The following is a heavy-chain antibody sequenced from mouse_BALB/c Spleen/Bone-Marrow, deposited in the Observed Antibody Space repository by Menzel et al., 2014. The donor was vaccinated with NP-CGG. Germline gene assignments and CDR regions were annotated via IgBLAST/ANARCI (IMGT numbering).Heavy chain of an antibody. CDR1: GYTFTSYV. D-gene: IGHD1-1*01. CDR3: ARKGNYYGSSFDY. Sequence: EVQLQQSGPELVKPGTSVKMSCKASGYTFTSYVIHWVKQKPGQGLEWIGYINPFNDGTKYNEKFKDKATLTSDKSSNTAYMELSSLTSEDSAVYYCARKGNYYGSSFDYWGQGTTLTVSS. J-gene: IGHJ2*01. CDR2: INPFNDGT. V-gene: IGHV1-14*01.